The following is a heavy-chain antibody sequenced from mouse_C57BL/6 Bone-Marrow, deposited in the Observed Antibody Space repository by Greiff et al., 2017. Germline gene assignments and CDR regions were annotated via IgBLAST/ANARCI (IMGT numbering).Heavy chain of an antibody. CDR1: GYTFTDYN. CDR2: INPNNGGT. CDR3: ARGNYYGSSVAWFAY. J-gene: IGHJ3*01. Sequence: VQLQQSGPELVKPGASVKMSCKASGYTFTDYNMHWVKQSHGKSLEWIGYINPNNGGTNYNQKFKGKATLTVNKSSSTAYMELRSLTSEDSAVYYCARGNYYGSSVAWFAYWGQGTLVTVSA. D-gene: IGHD1-1*01. V-gene: IGHV1-22*01.